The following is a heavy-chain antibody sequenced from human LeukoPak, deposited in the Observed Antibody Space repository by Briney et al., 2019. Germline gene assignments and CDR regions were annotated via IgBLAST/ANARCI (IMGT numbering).Heavy chain of an antibody. CDR1: GGTFSSYT. J-gene: IGHJ2*01. Sequence: SVKVSCKASGGTFSSYTINWVRQAPGQGLEWMGRIIPILGIANYAQKFQGRVTITADKSTSTAYMELSSLRSEDTAVYYCARVPGYCSSTSCSDWYFDLWGRGTLVTVSS. CDR2: IIPILGIA. CDR3: ARVPGYCSSTSCSDWYFDL. D-gene: IGHD2-2*01. V-gene: IGHV1-69*02.